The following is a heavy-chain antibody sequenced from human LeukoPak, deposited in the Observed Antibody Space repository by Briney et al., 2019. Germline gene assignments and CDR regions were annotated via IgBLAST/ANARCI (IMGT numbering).Heavy chain of an antibody. V-gene: IGHV4-30-4*08. Sequence: ASETLSLTCTVSGGSISSGDYYWSWIRQPPGKGLEWIGYIYYSGSTYYNPSLKSRVSISVDTSKNQFSLKLSSVTAADTAVYYCARGTYYIVVVPAAKRTHTVGNYYFDYWGQGTLVTVSS. CDR1: GGSISSGDYY. D-gene: IGHD2-2*01. J-gene: IGHJ4*02. CDR2: IYYSGST. CDR3: ARGTYYIVVVPAAKRTHTVGNYYFDY.